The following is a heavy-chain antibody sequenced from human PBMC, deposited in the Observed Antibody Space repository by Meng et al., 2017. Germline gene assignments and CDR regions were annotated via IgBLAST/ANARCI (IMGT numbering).Heavy chain of an antibody. V-gene: IGHV3-7*01. D-gene: IGHD5-24*01. CDR3: ARGDGYNYFYYYYGMDV. J-gene: IGHJ6*02. Sequence: GESLKISCAASGFTFSTYWMTWVRQAPGKGLEWVANIKQDGSEKYYVDSVKGRFTISRDNAKNSLYLQMSSLRAEDTAVYYCARGDGYNYFYYYYGMDVWGQGTTVTVSS. CDR1: GFTFSTYW. CDR2: IKQDGSEK.